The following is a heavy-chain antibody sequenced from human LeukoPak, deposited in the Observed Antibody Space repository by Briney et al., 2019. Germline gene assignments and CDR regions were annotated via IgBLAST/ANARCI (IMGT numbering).Heavy chain of an antibody. V-gene: IGHV7-4-1*02. CDR3: ARRDHCSGGSCLLDY. Sequence: ASVKVSCKASGYTFTGYYMHWVRQAPGQGLEWMGWINTNTGNPTYAQGFTGRFVFSLDTSVSTAYLQISSLKAEDTAVYYCARRDHCSGGSCLLDYWGQGTLVTVSS. D-gene: IGHD2-15*01. J-gene: IGHJ4*02. CDR2: INTNTGNP. CDR1: GYTFTGYY.